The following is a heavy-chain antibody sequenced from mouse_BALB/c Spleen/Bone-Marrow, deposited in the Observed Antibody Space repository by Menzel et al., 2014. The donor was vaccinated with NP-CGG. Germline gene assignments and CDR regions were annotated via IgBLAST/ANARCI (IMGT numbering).Heavy chain of an antibody. Sequence: QVQLQQSGAELVKPGASVKLSCKASGYTFSSDYMYWVKQRPGQGLEWIGEINPSNGGTNFNEKFKSKATLTVDKSSSTACMQLSRLTSEDAAVYYCTRSRRAMDYWGQGTSVTVSS. CDR2: INPSNGGT. V-gene: IGHV1S81*02. J-gene: IGHJ4*01. CDR3: TRSRRAMDY. CDR1: GYTFSSDY. D-gene: IGHD2-12*01.